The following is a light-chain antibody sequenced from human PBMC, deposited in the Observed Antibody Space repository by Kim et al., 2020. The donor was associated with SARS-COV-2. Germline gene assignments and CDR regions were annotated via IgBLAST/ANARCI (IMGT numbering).Light chain of an antibody. Sequence: ATVAWPGSRQDLGYEGAAWLQQHRGHPPELQSYRNNNRPGGISDRFSASRSGNRASLTITGLQPGGGSDYYCSAWDSSLGAWVFGGGTQLGVL. V-gene: IGLV10-54*04. CDR2: RNN. J-gene: IGLJ3*02. CDR1: RQDLGYEG. CDR3: SAWDSSLGAWV.